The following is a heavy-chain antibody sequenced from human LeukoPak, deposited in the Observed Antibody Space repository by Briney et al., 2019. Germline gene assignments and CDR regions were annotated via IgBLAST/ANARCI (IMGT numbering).Heavy chain of an antibody. CDR3: ARDLGGAAVPRDI. J-gene: IGHJ3*02. Sequence: ASVKVSCKASGGTFSSYAISWVRQAPGQGLEWMGGIIPIFGTSNYAQKFQDRVTITADESTSTAYMELSSLRSEDTAVYYCARDLGGAAVPRDIWGQGTMVTVSS. D-gene: IGHD6-25*01. CDR1: GGTFSSYA. CDR2: IIPIFGTS. V-gene: IGHV1-69*13.